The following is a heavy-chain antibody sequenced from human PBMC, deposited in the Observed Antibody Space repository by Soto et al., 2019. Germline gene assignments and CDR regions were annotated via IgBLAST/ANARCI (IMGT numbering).Heavy chain of an antibody. Sequence: QVQLVQSGAEVKKPGSSVKVSCKTSGGTFSTYIISWVRQAPGQGLEWMGGIIPFFGTANYAQKFQGGVTITADESTSTAYMELSSLRSEDTAMYYCARSYYYDSSGYYDRYYYGMDVWGQGTTVTVSS. V-gene: IGHV1-69*12. CDR3: ARSYYYDSSGYYDRYYYGMDV. D-gene: IGHD3-22*01. CDR2: IIPFFGTA. J-gene: IGHJ6*02. CDR1: GGTFSTYI.